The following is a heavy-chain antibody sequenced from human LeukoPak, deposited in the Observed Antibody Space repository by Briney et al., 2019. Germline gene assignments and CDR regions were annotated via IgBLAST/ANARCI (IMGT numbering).Heavy chain of an antibody. CDR1: GGSISSSSYY. V-gene: IGHV4-39*07. Sequence: SETLSLTCTVSGGSISSSSYYWGWIRQPPGKGLEWIGSIYYSGSTYYNPSLKSRVTISVDTSKNQFSLKLSSVTAADTAVYYCASEVVPAAVIDYWGQGTLVTVSS. CDR2: IYYSGST. CDR3: ASEVVPAAVIDY. J-gene: IGHJ4*02. D-gene: IGHD2-2*01.